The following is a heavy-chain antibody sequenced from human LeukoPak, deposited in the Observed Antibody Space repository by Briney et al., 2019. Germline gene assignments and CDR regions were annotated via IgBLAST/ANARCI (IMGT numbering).Heavy chain of an antibody. J-gene: IGHJ6*02. V-gene: IGHV3-48*04. CDR1: GFNLSSYS. D-gene: IGHD2-15*01. CDR2: ISSSSVTI. Sequence: PGGSLRLSCSASGFNLSSYSMDWVRQAPGKGLEWISYISSSSVTIYYADSVKGRFTISRDNAKNSLSLQMNSLRAEDTAVYYCARRCSGGNCYAMDVWGQGTTVIVSS. CDR3: ARRCSGGNCYAMDV.